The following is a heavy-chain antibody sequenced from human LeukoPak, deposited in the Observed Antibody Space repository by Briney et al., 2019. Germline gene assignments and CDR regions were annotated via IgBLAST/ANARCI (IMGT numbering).Heavy chain of an antibody. V-gene: IGHV3-7*01. D-gene: IGHD1-14*01. CDR2: IKPDGYDK. Sequence: GGSLRLSCAASGFTFSSYSMNWVRQAPGKGLEWVANIKPDGYDKYYVDSLKGRFTISRDNAENSLFLQMDSLRAEDTAVYYCARALYNHGWFPDYFDYWGQGTLVTVSS. CDR3: ARALYNHGWFPDYFDY. J-gene: IGHJ4*02. CDR1: GFTFSSYS.